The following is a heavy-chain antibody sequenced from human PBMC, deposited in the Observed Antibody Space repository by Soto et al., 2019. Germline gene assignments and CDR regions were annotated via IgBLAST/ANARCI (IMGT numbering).Heavy chain of an antibody. CDR1: GFTFTSSA. Sequence: SVKVSCKATGFTFTSSAVQWVRQARGQRLEWIGWIVVGSGNTNYAQKFQERVTITRDMSTSTAYMELSSLRSEDTAVYYCAAGRRAEYYYYGMDVWGQGTTVTVSS. D-gene: IGHD6-13*01. CDR2: IVVGSGNT. CDR3: AAGRRAEYYYYGMDV. J-gene: IGHJ6*02. V-gene: IGHV1-58*01.